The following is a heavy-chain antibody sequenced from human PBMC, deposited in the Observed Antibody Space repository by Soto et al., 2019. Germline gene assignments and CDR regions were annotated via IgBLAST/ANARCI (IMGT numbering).Heavy chain of an antibody. Sequence: SETLSLTCTVSGGSISSSSYYWGWIRQPPGKGLEWIGSIYYSGSTYYNPSLKSRVTISVDTSKNQFSLKLSSVTAADTAVYYCARDGPPTYYYDSSGYYFDYWGQGTLVTVSS. V-gene: IGHV4-39*07. CDR1: GGSISSSSYY. D-gene: IGHD3-22*01. J-gene: IGHJ4*02. CDR2: IYYSGST. CDR3: ARDGPPTYYYDSSGYYFDY.